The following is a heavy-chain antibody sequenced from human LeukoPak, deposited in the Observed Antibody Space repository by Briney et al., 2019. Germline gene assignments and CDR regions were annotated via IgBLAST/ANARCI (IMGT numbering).Heavy chain of an antibody. V-gene: IGHV4-34*01. CDR3: ARRVGRYFGERAYYYNYMDV. J-gene: IGHJ6*03. D-gene: IGHD3-10*01. CDR1: GGSFSDYY. CDR2: INHSGSS. Sequence: SETLSLTCAVYGGSFSDYYWSWIRQPPGKGLEWIGEINHSGSSKYIPSLKSRVTISVDTSKNQFSLKLSSVTAADTAVYYCARRVGRYFGERAYYYNYMDVWAKGTTVTISS.